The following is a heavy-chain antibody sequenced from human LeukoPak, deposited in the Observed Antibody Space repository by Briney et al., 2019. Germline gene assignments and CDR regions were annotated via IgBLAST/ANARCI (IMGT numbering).Heavy chain of an antibody. V-gene: IGHV3-33*01. CDR2: IWYDGSNK. J-gene: IGHJ4*02. CDR1: GFTFSSYG. D-gene: IGHD2-15*01. Sequence: GGSLRLSCAASGFTFSSYGMHWVRQAPGKGLEWVAVIWYDGSNKYYADSVKGRFTISRDNSKNTLYLQMNSLRAEDTAVYYCARDLGYCSGGSCPFDYWGQGTLVTVSS. CDR3: ARDLGYCSGGSCPFDY.